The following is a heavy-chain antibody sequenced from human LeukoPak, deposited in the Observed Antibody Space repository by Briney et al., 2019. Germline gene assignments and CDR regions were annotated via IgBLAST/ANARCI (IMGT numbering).Heavy chain of an antibody. CDR3: ASSRRGGWSRGKYFDY. V-gene: IGHV4-34*01. Sequence: SETLSLTCAVYGGSFSGYYWSWIRQPPGKGLEWIGEINHSGSTNYNPSLKSRVTISVDTSKNQFSLKLSSVTAADTAVYYCASSRRGGWSRGKYFDYWGQGTLVTVSS. J-gene: IGHJ4*02. CDR2: INHSGST. D-gene: IGHD3-16*01. CDR1: GGSFSGYY.